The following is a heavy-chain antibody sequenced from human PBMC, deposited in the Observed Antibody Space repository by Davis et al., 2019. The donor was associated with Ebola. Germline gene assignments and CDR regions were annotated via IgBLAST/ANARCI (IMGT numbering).Heavy chain of an antibody. V-gene: IGHV5-51*01. D-gene: IGHD6-6*01. CDR1: GYSFTSYW. CDR2: IYPGDSDT. J-gene: IGHJ6*02. Sequence: GGSLRLSCKGSGYSFTSYWIGWVRQMPGKGLEWMGIIYPGDSDTRYSPSFQGQVTISADKSISAAYLQWSSLKASDTAMYYCARHGIAARPRYYYYGMTSGAKGPRSPSP. CDR3: ARHGIAARPRYYYYGMTS.